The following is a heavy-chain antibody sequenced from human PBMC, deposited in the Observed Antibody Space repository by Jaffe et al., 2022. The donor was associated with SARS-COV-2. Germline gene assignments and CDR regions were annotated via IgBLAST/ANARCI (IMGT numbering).Heavy chain of an antibody. V-gene: IGHV4-39*01. J-gene: IGHJ5*02. CDR2: IYYSGST. CDR1: GGSISSSSYY. Sequence: QLQLQESGPGLVKPSETLSLTCTVSGGSISSSSYYWGWIRQPPGKGLEWIGSIYYSGSTYYNPSLKSRVTISVDTSKNQFSLKLSSVTAADTAVYYCARRRVQYSSRTRNNWFDPWGQGTLVTVSS. CDR3: ARRRVQYSSRTRNNWFDP. D-gene: IGHD6-13*01.